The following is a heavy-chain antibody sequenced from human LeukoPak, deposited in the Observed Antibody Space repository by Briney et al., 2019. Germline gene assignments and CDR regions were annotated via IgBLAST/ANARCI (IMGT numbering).Heavy chain of an antibody. D-gene: IGHD1-26*01. CDR2: MNPNSGNT. V-gene: IGHV1-8*01. CDR3: ARVLNRYSRSYYY. CDR1: GYIYTSYD. Sequence: ASVMVSCKASGYIYTSYDIYWVRQATGQWLEWMGRMNPNSGNTGYAQKFQGRVTMTRNTSISTAYMELSSLRSEDTAVYYCARVLNRYSRSYYYWGQGTLVTVSS. J-gene: IGHJ4*02.